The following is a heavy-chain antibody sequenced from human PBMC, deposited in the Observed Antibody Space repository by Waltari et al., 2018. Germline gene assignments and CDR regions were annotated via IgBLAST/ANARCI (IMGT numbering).Heavy chain of an antibody. J-gene: IGHJ5*02. V-gene: IGHV3-74*01. Sequence: EVQLVESGGGLVQPGGSLRLSCAAYGFTFSRSWMHWARQAPGKGLVWVSLINNDGTTTIYADSVKGRFTISRDNAENTLYLQMNSLRAEDTAVYYCVRIYFESSGHKLSWGQGTLVTVSS. CDR2: INNDGTTT. D-gene: IGHD3-22*01. CDR3: VRIYFESSGHKLS. CDR1: GFTFSRSW.